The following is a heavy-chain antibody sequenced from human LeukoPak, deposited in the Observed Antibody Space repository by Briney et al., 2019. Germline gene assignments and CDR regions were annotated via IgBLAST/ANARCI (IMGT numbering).Heavy chain of an antibody. CDR1: GASISSYY. V-gene: IGHV4-59*01. CDR3: ATLDVTPGTNGYNFAY. Sequence: SETLSLTCTVSGASISSYYWSWIRQPAGKGLDWIGYNSYRGSTNYNPSLKSRVTISVDKSKNQFSPTLSSVTTADTAVYYCATLDVTPGTNGYNFAYWGRGTLVTVSS. J-gene: IGHJ4*02. CDR2: NSYRGST. D-gene: IGHD5-24*01.